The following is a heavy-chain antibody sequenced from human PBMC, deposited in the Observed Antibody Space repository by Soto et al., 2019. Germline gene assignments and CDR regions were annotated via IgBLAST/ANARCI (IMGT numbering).Heavy chain of an antibody. CDR2: IYWDDSK. CDR1: GFSLTTDRVG. Sequence: QITLKESGPTLVKPTQTLTLTCTFSGFSLTTDRVGVGWIRQPPGEALEWLAVIYWDDSKTYRPSLESRLTITKDTSKNQVALTMTNMHSRDTATYYCAHAYGGRSLYWGQGTLVTVSS. D-gene: IGHD1-26*01. J-gene: IGHJ4*02. V-gene: IGHV2-5*02. CDR3: AHAYGGRSLY.